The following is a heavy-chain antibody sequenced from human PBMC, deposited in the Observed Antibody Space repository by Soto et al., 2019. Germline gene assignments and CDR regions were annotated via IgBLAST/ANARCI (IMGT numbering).Heavy chain of an antibody. J-gene: IGHJ4*02. Sequence: QVQLQQWGAGPLKPSETLSLNCAVNGGSLSGYYWSWIRQPPGKGLEWIGEIKDGGSTNYSPSLRGRATISSDTSNNQFSLRLNSVTAADTGVYYCARGQEGVVATHWDQGTLVTVSS. D-gene: IGHD5-12*01. CDR2: IKDGGST. V-gene: IGHV4-34*01. CDR1: GGSLSGYY. CDR3: ARGQEGVVATH.